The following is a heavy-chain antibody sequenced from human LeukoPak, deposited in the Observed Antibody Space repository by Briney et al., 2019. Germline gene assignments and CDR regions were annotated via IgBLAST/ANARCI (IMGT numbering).Heavy chain of an antibody. Sequence: GGSLRLSCAASGFTFSSYSMNWVRQAPGKGLEWVSYISSSSSTIYYADSVKGRFTISRDNAKNSLYLQMNSLRAEDTAVYYCARSGGYNADDAFDIWGQGTMVTVSS. CDR3: ARSGGYNADDAFDI. CDR1: GFTFSSYS. V-gene: IGHV3-48*01. D-gene: IGHD5-24*01. CDR2: ISSSSSTI. J-gene: IGHJ3*02.